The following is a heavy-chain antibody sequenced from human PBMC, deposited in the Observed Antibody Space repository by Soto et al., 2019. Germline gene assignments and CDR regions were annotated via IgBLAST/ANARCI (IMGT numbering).Heavy chain of an antibody. J-gene: IGHJ4*01. Sequence: PSETQYLTSTVCRASVTSSNCYWGWIRQPPGKWLEWIGNFYYPGTTCDNPSLKGRVTIAEDTSKNEFSLRLSSVTAADTALYHCASFRGSGNYLAFQADYWGQGTLVTVYS. CDR1: RASVTSSNCY. D-gene: IGHD3-10*01. CDR2: FYYPGTT. V-gene: IGHV4-39*01. CDR3: ASFRGSGNYLAFQADY.